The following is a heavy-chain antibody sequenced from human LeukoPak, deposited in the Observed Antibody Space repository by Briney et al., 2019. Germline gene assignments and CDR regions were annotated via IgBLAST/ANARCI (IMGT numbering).Heavy chain of an antibody. J-gene: IGHJ4*02. CDR3: AGTWSFDY. Sequence: GGSLRLSCAVSGFTFSNGWMHWVRHAPGKGLLWVSRISGDGTTTNYADSVKGRFTISRDNAKNTLYLQMDSLRAEDTAVYYCAGTWSFDYWGQGTLVTVSS. D-gene: IGHD2-15*01. CDR2: ISGDGTTT. V-gene: IGHV3-74*01. CDR1: GFTFSNGW.